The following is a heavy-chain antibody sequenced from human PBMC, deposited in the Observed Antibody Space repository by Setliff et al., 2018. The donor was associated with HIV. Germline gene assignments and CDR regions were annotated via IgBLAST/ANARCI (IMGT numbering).Heavy chain of an antibody. V-gene: IGHV4-30-4*08. CDR2: IYYTGTA. J-gene: IGHJ5*02. Sequence: SETLSLTCTVSGGSIISGTNYWNWIRQPPGKGLEWIGYIYYTGTAYYNPSLKSRVTISVDTSKNQFSLKLSSVTAADTAVYYCARAYYYDSSGGDWFDPWGQGTLVTVSS. D-gene: IGHD3-22*01. CDR1: GGSIISGTNY. CDR3: ARAYYYDSSGGDWFDP.